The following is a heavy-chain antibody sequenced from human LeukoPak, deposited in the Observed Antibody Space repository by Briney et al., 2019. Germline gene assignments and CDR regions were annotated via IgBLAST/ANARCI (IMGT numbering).Heavy chain of an antibody. V-gene: IGHV4-39*07. D-gene: IGHD3-9*01. CDR2: IYYSGST. CDR1: GGSISSSSYY. J-gene: IGHJ4*02. CDR3: ARVSGLRYFEPGRGPFDY. Sequence: SQTLSLTCAVSGGSISSSSYYWGWIRQPPGKGLEWIGNIYYSGSTYYNPSLESRDTISVDTSKNHFSLKLSSVTAADTAVYYCARVSGLRYFEPGRGPFDYWGQGTLVTVSS.